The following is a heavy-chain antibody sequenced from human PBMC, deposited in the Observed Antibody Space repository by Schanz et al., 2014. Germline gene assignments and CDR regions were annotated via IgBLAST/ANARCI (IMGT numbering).Heavy chain of an antibody. CDR1: GFTFSSYS. CDR2: IRFDGSSE. V-gene: IGHV3-30*02. J-gene: IGHJ4*02. D-gene: IGHD3-10*01. Sequence: QVQLVESGGGVVQPGGSLRLSCAASGFTFSSYSMHWVRQAPGKGLDWVAFIRFDGSSEYYADSVRGRFTISRDDSKNTLYLQMNSLRPEHTAVYYCVKEDRNHRSDYVYWGRGTLVTVSS. CDR3: VKEDRNHRSDYVY.